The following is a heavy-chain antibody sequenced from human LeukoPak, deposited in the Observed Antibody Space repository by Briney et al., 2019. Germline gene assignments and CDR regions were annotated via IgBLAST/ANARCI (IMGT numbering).Heavy chain of an antibody. CDR1: GFTFASYA. V-gene: IGHV3-23*01. Sequence: GGSLRLSCAASGFTFASYAMIWVRQAPGKGLEWVSAISGSAVDTYYADSVKGRFTISRDNSKNTLYLQMNNLRPEDTAVYYCVKVQDYVWGSYRSSQEYFQHWGQGTLATVSS. CDR2: ISGSAVDT. CDR3: VKVQDYVWGSYRSSQEYFQH. J-gene: IGHJ1*01. D-gene: IGHD3-16*02.